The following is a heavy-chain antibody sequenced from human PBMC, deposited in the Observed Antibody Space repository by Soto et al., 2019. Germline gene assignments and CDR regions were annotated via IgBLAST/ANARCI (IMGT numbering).Heavy chain of an antibody. D-gene: IGHD3-3*01. Sequence: EVQLVESGGGLVQPGGSLRLSCAASGFTFSSYWMSWVRQAPGKGLEWVANIKQAGTEQYSVDSVRGLFTFSRDNAKISLYLQMNRLRVEDTAVYYSARDSLARGFSEWFPEAWLDTWGQGILVTVSS. CDR3: ARDSLARGFSEWFPEAWLDT. J-gene: IGHJ5*02. V-gene: IGHV3-7*05. CDR1: GFTFSSYW. CDR2: IKQAGTEQ.